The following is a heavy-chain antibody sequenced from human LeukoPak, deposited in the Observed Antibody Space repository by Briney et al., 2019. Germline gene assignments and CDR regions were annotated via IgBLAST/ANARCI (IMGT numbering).Heavy chain of an antibody. J-gene: IGHJ4*02. D-gene: IGHD3-10*01. Sequence: PGRSLRLSCAASGFTFSNYGMHWVRQAPGKGLEWVAVIWFDGSYKYYADSVKGRFTISRDNSKNTLYLQMNSLRAEDTAVYYCAREGSGSYYLRGYWGQGTLVTVSS. CDR3: AREGSGSYYLRGY. CDR2: IWFDGSYK. V-gene: IGHV3-33*01. CDR1: GFTFSNYG.